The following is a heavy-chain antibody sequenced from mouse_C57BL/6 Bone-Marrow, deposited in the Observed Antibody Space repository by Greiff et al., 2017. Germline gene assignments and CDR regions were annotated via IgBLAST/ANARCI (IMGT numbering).Heavy chain of an antibody. V-gene: IGHV1-9*01. CDR1: GYTFTGYW. J-gene: IGHJ4*01. D-gene: IGHD2-4*01. CDR2: ILPGSGST. Sequence: QVQLQQSGAELMKPGASVKLSCKATGYTFTGYWLEWVKQRPGHGLEWIGEILPGSGSTNYNEKFKGKATFTADTSSNTAYKQLSSLTTENSAIYYSADRYYDDDYAMDYWGQGTSVTVSS. CDR3: ADRYYDDDYAMDY.